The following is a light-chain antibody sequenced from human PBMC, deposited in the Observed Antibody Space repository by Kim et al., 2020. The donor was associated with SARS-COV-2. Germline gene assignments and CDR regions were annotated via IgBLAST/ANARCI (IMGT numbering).Light chain of an antibody. CDR2: AAS. V-gene: IGKV1-39*01. J-gene: IGKJ2*01. CDR1: QSISDY. Sequence: SGAVGDRVTSSCRGSQSISDYVGGYQQKPGKAPQLLISAASSLQDGGPTRFSGSGSGTDFTLTISSLQPEDFATYFCQQSYSTPYTFGQGTKLEI. CDR3: QQSYSTPYT.